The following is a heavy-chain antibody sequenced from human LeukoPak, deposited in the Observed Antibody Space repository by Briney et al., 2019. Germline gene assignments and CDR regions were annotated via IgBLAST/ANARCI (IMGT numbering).Heavy chain of an antibody. J-gene: IGHJ4*02. CDR1: GFTFSSYE. V-gene: IGHV3-48*03. CDR2: ISSSGSTI. D-gene: IGHD3-10*01. CDR3: ARAYRSSYYYGSPIDY. Sequence: GGSLRLSCAASGFTFSSYEMNWVRRAPGKGLEWVSYISSSGSTIYYADSVKGRFTISRDNAKNSLYLQMNSLRAEDTAVYYCARAYRSSYYYGSPIDYWGQGTLVTVSS.